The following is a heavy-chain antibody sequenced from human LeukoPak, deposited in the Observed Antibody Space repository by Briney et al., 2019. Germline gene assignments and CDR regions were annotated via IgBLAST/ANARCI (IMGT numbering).Heavy chain of an antibody. Sequence: GESLKISCQSSGYSFTNYWIGWVRQMPGKGLEWMGIIYPGDSDTRYSPSFQGQVTISADKSISTAYLQWSSLKASDTAMYYCARRVGYCSSTSCYRAFDIWGQGTMVTVSS. V-gene: IGHV5-51*01. CDR2: IYPGDSDT. CDR3: ARRVGYCSSTSCYRAFDI. D-gene: IGHD2-2*01. J-gene: IGHJ3*02. CDR1: GYSFTNYW.